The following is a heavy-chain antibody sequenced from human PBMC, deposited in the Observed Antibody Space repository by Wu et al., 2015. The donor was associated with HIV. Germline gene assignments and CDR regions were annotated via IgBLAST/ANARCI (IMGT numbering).Heavy chain of an antibody. CDR1: GATFTSYA. V-gene: IGHV1-69*13. J-gene: IGHJ1*01. Sequence: QVQLLQSGAEVKNPGSSVGVSCKASGATFTSYALSWVRQAPGQGLEWMGRLIPMYGTANYAQKFQGRVTITADESTSTAYMDVSSLRSDDTAVYYCARDRTYYDFWGVPPWGQGHPWSPSPQ. D-gene: IGHD3-3*01. CDR2: LIPMYGTA. CDR3: ARDRTYYDFWGVPP.